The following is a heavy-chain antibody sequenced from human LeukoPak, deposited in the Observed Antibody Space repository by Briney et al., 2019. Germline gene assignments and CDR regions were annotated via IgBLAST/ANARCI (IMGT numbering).Heavy chain of an antibody. D-gene: IGHD3-9*01. CDR2: IYTSGST. Sequence: SQTLSLTCTVSGGSISSGSYYWSWIRQPAGKGLERIGRIYTSGSTNYNPSLKSRVTISVDTSKNQFSLKLSSVTAADTAVYYCARESPDYDILTGYYQDDYWGQGTLVTVSS. J-gene: IGHJ4*02. V-gene: IGHV4-61*02. CDR1: GGSISSGSYY. CDR3: ARESPDYDILTGYYQDDY.